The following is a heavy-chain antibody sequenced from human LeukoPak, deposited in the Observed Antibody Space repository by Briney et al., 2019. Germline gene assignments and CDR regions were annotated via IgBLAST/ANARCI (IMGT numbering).Heavy chain of an antibody. Sequence: PGGSLRLSCAASGFTFSNYWMHWVRQVPGKGLVWVSRINGDGTYTNYADSVRGRFTISRDNAKNTAYLQMNSLRVDDTAVYYCARDASWAANVYWGQGTLVTVSS. CDR1: GFTFSNYW. J-gene: IGHJ4*02. CDR2: INGDGTYT. D-gene: IGHD3-16*01. V-gene: IGHV3-74*01. CDR3: ARDASWAANVY.